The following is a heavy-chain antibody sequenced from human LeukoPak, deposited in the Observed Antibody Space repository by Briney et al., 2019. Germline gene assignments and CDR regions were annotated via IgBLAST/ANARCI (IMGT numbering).Heavy chain of an antibody. CDR1: GGSFSGYY. V-gene: IGHV4-34*01. CDR3: ARGDYYDSSGPLFQH. J-gene: IGHJ1*01. D-gene: IGHD3-22*01. CDR2: INHSGST. Sequence: SETLSLTCAVYGGSFSGYYGSWIRQPPGKGLEWIGEINHSGSTNYNPSLKSRVTISVDTSKNQFSLKLNSVTAADTAVYYCARGDYYDSSGPLFQHWGQGTLVTVSS.